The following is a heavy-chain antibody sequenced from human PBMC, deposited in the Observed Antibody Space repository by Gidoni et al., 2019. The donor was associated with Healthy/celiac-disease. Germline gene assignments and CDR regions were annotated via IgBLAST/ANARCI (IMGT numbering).Heavy chain of an antibody. CDR3: ARDYPNQWELPSGPLDY. CDR2: IWYDGSNK. V-gene: IGHV3-33*01. Sequence: QVQLVESGGGVVQPGRSLRLSCAASGFTFSSYGMHWVRQAPGKGLEWVAVIWYDGSNKYYADSVKGRFTISRDNSKNTLYLQMNSLRAEDTAVYYCARDYPNQWELPSGPLDYWGQGTLVTVSS. D-gene: IGHD1-26*01. CDR1: GFTFSSYG. J-gene: IGHJ4*02.